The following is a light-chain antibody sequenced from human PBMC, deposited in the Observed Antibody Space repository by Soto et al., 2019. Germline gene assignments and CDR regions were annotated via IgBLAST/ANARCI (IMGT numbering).Light chain of an antibody. Sequence: EITLTQSPDILSLSPGETATLSCRASQSISKTYVAWYQQRPGQAPKLLISGASGWAIGIPDRFSASGSGTDFSLTISNIDPEDCAIYYCQQFSASPYTFGQGTRLDI. J-gene: IGKJ2*01. CDR1: QSISKTY. V-gene: IGKV3-20*01. CDR3: QQFSASPYT. CDR2: GAS.